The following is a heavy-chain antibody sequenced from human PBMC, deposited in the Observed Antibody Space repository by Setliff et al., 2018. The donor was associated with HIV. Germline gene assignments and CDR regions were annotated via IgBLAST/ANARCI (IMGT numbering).Heavy chain of an antibody. V-gene: IGHV1-8*02. CDR3: ATHQGFLGSGIHWFDP. Sequence: ASVKVSCKASGYTFVSYDINWVRQAPGQGLEWMGWMNPNSGNTAYAQKFQGRLTMTRDTSKTTSYMELRSLTSEDTAIYYCATHQGFLGSGIHWFDPWGQRTLVTVSS. CDR1: GYTFVSYD. J-gene: IGHJ5*02. D-gene: IGHD3-10*01. CDR2: MNPNSGNT.